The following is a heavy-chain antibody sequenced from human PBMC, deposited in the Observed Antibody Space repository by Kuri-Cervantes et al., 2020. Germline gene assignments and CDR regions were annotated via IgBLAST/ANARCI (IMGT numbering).Heavy chain of an antibody. Sequence: GESLKISCAASGFTFSSYAMHWVRQAPGKGLEWVAFIRYDGSNKYYADSVKGRFTISRDNSKNTLYLQMNSLRAEDTAVYYCAKDGLYSNGWWSYMDVWGKGTTVTVSS. J-gene: IGHJ6*03. V-gene: IGHV3-30*02. D-gene: IGHD4-11*01. CDR2: IRYDGSNK. CDR1: GFTFSSYA. CDR3: AKDGLYSNGWWSYMDV.